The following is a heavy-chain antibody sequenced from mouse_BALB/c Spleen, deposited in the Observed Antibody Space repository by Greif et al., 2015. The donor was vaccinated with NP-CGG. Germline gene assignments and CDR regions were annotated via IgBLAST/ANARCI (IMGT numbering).Heavy chain of an antibody. CDR3: ARRYGNYYFDY. CDR1: GYTFSSYW. J-gene: IGHJ2*01. D-gene: IGHD2-1*01. Sequence: QVQLKQSGAELMKPGASVKISCKATGYTFSSYWIEWVKQRPGHGLEWIGEILPGSGSTNYNEKFKGKATFTADTSSNAADMQHSSLTAEDSAVYYCARRYGNYYFDYWGQGTTLTVSS. V-gene: IGHV1-9*01. CDR2: ILPGSGST.